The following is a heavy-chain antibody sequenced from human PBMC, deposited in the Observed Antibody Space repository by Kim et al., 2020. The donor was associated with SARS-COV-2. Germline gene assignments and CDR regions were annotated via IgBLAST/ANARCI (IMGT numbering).Heavy chain of an antibody. Sequence: GGSLRLSCAASGFTFSSYWMSWVRQAPGKGLEWVAHIKQDGSEKYYVDSVKGRFTISRDNAKNSLYLQMNSLRAEDTAVYYCASERAYSGYDLYDYYYCMDVGGEGTTVTVSS. J-gene: IGHJ6*04. CDR2: IKQDGSEK. D-gene: IGHD5-12*01. CDR1: GFTFSSYW. CDR3: ASERAYSGYDLYDYYYCMDV. V-gene: IGHV3-7*03.